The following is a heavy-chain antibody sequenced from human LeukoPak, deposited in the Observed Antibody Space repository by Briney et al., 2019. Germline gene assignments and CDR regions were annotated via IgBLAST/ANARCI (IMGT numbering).Heavy chain of an antibody. CDR2: IRSKAYGGTT. D-gene: IGHD2-21*02. V-gene: IGHV3-49*04. CDR1: GFTFGDYA. Sequence: GGSLRLSCTASGFTFGDYAMSWVRQASGKGLEWVVFIRSKAYGGTTEYAASVKGRFTISRDDSKSIAYLQMNSLNTEDTAVYYCTRAYCGGDCYFQHWGQGTLVTVSS. J-gene: IGHJ1*01. CDR3: TRAYCGGDCYFQH.